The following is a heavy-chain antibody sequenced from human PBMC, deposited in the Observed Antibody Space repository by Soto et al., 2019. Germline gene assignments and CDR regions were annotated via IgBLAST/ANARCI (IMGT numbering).Heavy chain of an antibody. J-gene: IGHJ1*01. CDR1: GFTFDDYA. D-gene: IGHD6-13*01. Sequence: GGSLRLSCAASGFTFDDYAMHWVRQAPGKGLEWVSLISWDGGSTYYADSVKGRFTISRDNSKNSLYLQMNSLRAEDADLCYCAKDTSRGRAAGTWDYQHGGQGTLVTVSS. V-gene: IGHV3-43D*03. CDR2: ISWDGGST. CDR3: AKDTSRGRAAGTWDYQH.